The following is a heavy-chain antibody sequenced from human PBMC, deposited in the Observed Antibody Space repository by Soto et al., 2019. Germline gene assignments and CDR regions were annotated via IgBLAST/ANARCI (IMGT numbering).Heavy chain of an antibody. CDR1: GFAFSTYW. V-gene: IGHV3-7*01. CDR2: IKEDASEE. Sequence: EVQLVQSGGDLVQPGGSLRLSCVASGFAFSTYWMTWVRQAPGMGLEWVAGIKEDASEELYVDSVKGRFSISRENGENSLYLQLNSLRAEDTAVYYCATAISSPVNNFDYWGQGSLVTVSS. D-gene: IGHD2-21*01. J-gene: IGHJ4*02. CDR3: ATAISSPVNNFDY.